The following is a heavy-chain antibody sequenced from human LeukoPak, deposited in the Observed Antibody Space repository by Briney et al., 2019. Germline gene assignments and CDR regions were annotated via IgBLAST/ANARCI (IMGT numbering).Heavy chain of an antibody. CDR3: AKTRSGYSTLLDY. J-gene: IGHJ4*02. CDR1: GFSFSGHW. Sequence: PGGSLRLSCTASGFSFSGHWMHWARQLPGKGLVWVSRISPTGSTTSYADSVKGRFTISRDNSKNTLYLQMNSLRAEDTAVYYCAKTRSGYSTLLDYWGQGTLVTVSS. V-gene: IGHV3-74*01. D-gene: IGHD3-3*01. CDR2: ISPTGSTT.